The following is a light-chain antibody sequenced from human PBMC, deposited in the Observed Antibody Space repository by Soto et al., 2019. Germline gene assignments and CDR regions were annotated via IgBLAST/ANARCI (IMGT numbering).Light chain of an antibody. CDR3: HQYGSSPWT. Sequence: EIVLTQSPATLSLSPGERATLSFRASQSVSSYLAWYQQKPGQAPRLLIYDASNRATGIPARFSGSGSGTDFTLTISRLEPEDFAVYYCHQYGSSPWTFGQGTKVDI. CDR2: DAS. J-gene: IGKJ1*01. CDR1: QSVSSY. V-gene: IGKV3-20*01.